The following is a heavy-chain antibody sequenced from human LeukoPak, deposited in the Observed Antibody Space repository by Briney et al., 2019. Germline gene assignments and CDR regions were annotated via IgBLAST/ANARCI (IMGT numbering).Heavy chain of an antibody. D-gene: IGHD6-25*01. CDR1: GYKYIDYY. Sequence: ASVKVSCKASGYKYIDYYIHWVRHAPGQGLEWMGWINPQSGGTRYAPKFQGRVTMSSDTSINTAYMELRTLRSDDTAVFYCARVDRLYERTYPAGYDIWGQGTRVNVSS. V-gene: IGHV1-2*02. CDR3: ARVDRLYERTYPAGYDI. J-gene: IGHJ3*02. CDR2: INPQSGGT.